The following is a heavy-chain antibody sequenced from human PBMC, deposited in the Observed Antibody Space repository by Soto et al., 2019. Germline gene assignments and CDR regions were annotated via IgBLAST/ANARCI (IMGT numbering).Heavy chain of an antibody. V-gene: IGHV1-18*01. CDR1: GYTFTSYD. J-gene: IGHJ4*02. CDR3: ARDSPPLDY. CDR2: MNAYSGNT. Sequence: ASVKVSCKASGYTFTSYDINWVRQATGQGLEWMGWMNAYSGNTNYAQKFQGRVTMTTDTSTSTAYMELRSLRSDDTAVYYCARDSPPLDYWGQGTLVIVSS.